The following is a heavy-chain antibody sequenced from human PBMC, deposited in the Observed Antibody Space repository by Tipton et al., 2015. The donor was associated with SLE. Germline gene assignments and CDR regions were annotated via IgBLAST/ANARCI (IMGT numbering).Heavy chain of an antibody. CDR3: ARGDWFDP. V-gene: IGHV1-2*06. J-gene: IGHJ5*02. CDR1: GYTFTDYF. Sequence: QSGAEVKRPGASVKVSCKASGYTFTDYFINWVRQAPGQGLEWMGRINPNKGGTNYAQKFQGRVTMTRDTSISTAYMELSSLRFDDTAVYYCARGDWFDPWGQGTPVTVSS. CDR2: INPNKGGT.